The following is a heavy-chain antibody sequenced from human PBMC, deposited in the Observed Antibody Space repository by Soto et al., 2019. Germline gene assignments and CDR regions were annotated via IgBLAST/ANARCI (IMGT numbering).Heavy chain of an antibody. CDR3: ARHFTIGQPLDYGDYLYYFDY. V-gene: IGHV4-38-2*01. Sequence: SETLSLTCAVSNFSLSKEYYWGWIRQPPGKGLEWIGSIHQSGSTYYNPSLKSRVTISVDTSKNQFSLKLSSVTAADTAVYYCARHFTIGQPLDYGDYLYYFDYWGQGTLVTVSS. CDR1: NFSLSKEYY. J-gene: IGHJ4*02. D-gene: IGHD4-17*01. CDR2: IHQSGST.